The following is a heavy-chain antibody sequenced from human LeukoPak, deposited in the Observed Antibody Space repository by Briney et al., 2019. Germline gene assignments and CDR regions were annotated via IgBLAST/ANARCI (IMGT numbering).Heavy chain of an antibody. Sequence: GGSLTLSCAASGFTFSNYAMSWVRQAPGKGLEWVLGISCGGGSTYYADSVRGRFTISRNNYKNTLYLQMDSLRAEDTAIYYCAKDRLTGTPYYFDSWGQGTLVTVSS. CDR2: ISCGGGST. CDR3: AKDRLTGTPYYFDS. J-gene: IGHJ4*02. D-gene: IGHD1-20*01. CDR1: GFTFSNYA. V-gene: IGHV3-23*01.